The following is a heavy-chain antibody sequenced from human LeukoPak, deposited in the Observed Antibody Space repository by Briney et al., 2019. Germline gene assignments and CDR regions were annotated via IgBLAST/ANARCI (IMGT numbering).Heavy chain of an antibody. Sequence: GGSLRLSCAASGFTFRTYWMSWVRQAPGKGLERVASINQGGSETYYVESVKGRFTISRDNAMNSFFLQMNSLRAEDTAVYYCARRIGDRTICDFWGQGTLVTVSS. J-gene: IGHJ4*02. D-gene: IGHD6-6*01. CDR1: GFTFRTYW. V-gene: IGHV3-7*01. CDR3: ARRIGDRTICDF. CDR2: INQGGSET.